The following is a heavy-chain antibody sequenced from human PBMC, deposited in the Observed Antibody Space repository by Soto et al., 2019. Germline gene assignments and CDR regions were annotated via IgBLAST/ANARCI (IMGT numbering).Heavy chain of an antibody. J-gene: IGHJ5*02. Sequence: EVHLLESGGDVVQPGRSLRLSCAASGFTFSNYAMNWIRQAPGKGLEWLSSISANGRNAYYADSVKGRFTISRDRSKNSLYLQLDSLRVEDTAIYFCAKDLSSLGWLALGASFDPWGQGTLVTVSS. D-gene: IGHD3-22*01. V-gene: IGHV3-23*01. CDR2: ISANGRNA. CDR1: GFTFSNYA. CDR3: AKDLSSLGWLALGASFDP.